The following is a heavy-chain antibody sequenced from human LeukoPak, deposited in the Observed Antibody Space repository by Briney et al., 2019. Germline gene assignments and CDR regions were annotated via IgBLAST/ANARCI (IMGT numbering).Heavy chain of an antibody. CDR1: GGSFSGYY. D-gene: IGHD3-9*01. J-gene: IGHJ4*02. CDR2: INHSGST. CDR3: ARGVLRYFDWLSSGYYFDY. V-gene: IGHV4-34*01. Sequence: SETLSLTCAVYGGSFSGYYWSWIRQPPGKGLEWIGEINHSGSTNYNPSLTSRATISVDTSKNQFSLKLSSVTAADTAVYYCARGVLRYFDWLSSGYYFDYWGQGTLVTVSS.